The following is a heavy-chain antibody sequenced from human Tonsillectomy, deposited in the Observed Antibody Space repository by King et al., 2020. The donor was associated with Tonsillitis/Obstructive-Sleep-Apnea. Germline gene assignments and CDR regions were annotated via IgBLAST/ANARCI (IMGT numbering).Heavy chain of an antibody. CDR1: GFSLSTSGVG. J-gene: IGHJ4*02. D-gene: IGHD2-8*02. Sequence: TLKESGPTLVKPTQTLTLTCTFSGFSLSTSGVGVGWIRQPPGKALEWLALISLDDDKCYNPSLKSRLTITKETSQNQVVLTMTNMDPVDTSTYYCEQLYCTGGVCYPLTFDYWGPGTLVTVSS. CDR3: EQLYCTGGVCYPLTFDY. V-gene: IGHV2-5*02. CDR2: ISLDDDK.